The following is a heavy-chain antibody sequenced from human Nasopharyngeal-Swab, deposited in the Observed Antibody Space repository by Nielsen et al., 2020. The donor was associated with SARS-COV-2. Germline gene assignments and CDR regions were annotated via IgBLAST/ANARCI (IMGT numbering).Heavy chain of an antibody. CDR3: ARDGRNGYCSSTSCYFVYYFDY. J-gene: IGHJ4*02. V-gene: IGHV4-30-2*01. D-gene: IGHD2-2*01. CDR2: IYHSGST. Sequence: WIRQPPGKGLEWIGYIYHSGSTYYNPSLKSRVTISVDRSKNQFSLKLSSVTAADTAVYYCARDGRNGYCSSTSCYFVYYFDYWGQGTLVTVSS.